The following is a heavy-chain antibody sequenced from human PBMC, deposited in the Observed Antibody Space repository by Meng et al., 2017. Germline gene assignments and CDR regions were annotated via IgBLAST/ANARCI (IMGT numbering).Heavy chain of an antibody. CDR1: GGTFSSYT. V-gene: IGHV1-69*09. CDR2: IIPILGIA. Sequence: QVQLVHFGAEVKKPGSSVKVSCKASGGTFSSYTISWVRQAPGQGLEWMGRIIPILGIANYAQKFQGRVTITADKSTSTAYMELSSLRSEDTAVYYCARAGSSWFNVDYWGQGTLVTVSS. CDR3: ARAGSSWFNVDY. D-gene: IGHD6-13*01. J-gene: IGHJ4*02.